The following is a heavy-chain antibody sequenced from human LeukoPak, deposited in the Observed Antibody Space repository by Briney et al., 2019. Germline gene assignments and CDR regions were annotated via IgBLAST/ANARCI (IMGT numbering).Heavy chain of an antibody. D-gene: IGHD6-6*01. CDR2: ISSSSSTI. CDR1: GLTFSSYT. Sequence: GGSLRLSCAASGLTFSSYTMNWVRQAPGKGLEWVSYISSSSSTIYYADSVKGRFTISRDNAKNSLYLQMNSLRAEDTAVYYCARGIAARPSSYYYYYMDVWGKGTTGTVSS. J-gene: IGHJ6*03. V-gene: IGHV3-48*01. CDR3: ARGIAARPSSYYYYYMDV.